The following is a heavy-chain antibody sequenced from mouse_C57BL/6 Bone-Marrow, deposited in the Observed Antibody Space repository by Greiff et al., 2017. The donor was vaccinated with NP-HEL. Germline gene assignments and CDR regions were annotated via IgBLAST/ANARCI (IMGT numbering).Heavy chain of an antibody. J-gene: IGHJ4*01. V-gene: IGHV14-4*01. D-gene: IGHD1-1*01. Sequence: VQLQQSGAELVRPGASVKLSCTASGFNIKDDYMHWVKQRPEQGLEWIGWIDPENGDPEYASKFQGTATITADTSSNTAYLQLSSLTSEDTAVYYCTPITTVRLYAMDYWGQGTSVTVSS. CDR2: IDPENGDP. CDR3: TPITTVRLYAMDY. CDR1: GFNIKDDY.